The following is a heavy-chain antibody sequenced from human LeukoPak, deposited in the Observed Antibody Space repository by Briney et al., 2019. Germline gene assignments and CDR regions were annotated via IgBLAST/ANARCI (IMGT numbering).Heavy chain of an antibody. J-gene: IGHJ6*02. D-gene: IGHD3-3*01. Sequence: SVKVSCKASGGTFSSYAISWVRQAPGQGLEWMGGIIPIFGTANYAQKFQGRVTITADESTSTAYMELSSLRSEDTAVYYRARGEDDFWSGSARYYGMDVWGQGTTVTVSS. CDR3: ARGEDDFWSGSARYYGMDV. CDR1: GGTFSSYA. CDR2: IIPIFGTA. V-gene: IGHV1-69*13.